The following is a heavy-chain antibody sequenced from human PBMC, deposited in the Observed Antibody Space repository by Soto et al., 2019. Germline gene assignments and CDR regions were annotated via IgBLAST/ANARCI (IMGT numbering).Heavy chain of an antibody. CDR3: AEDYGGKAGDY. CDR2: IIPILGIA. D-gene: IGHD4-17*01. V-gene: IGHV1-69*02. CDR1: GGTFSSYT. Sequence: QVQLVQSGAEVKKPGSSVKVSCKASGGTFSSYTISWVRQAPGQGLEWMGRIIPILGIANYAQKFQGRVTITADKSTSTAYMELSSLRSEDTAVYYRAEDYGGKAGDYWGQGTPVTVSS. J-gene: IGHJ4*02.